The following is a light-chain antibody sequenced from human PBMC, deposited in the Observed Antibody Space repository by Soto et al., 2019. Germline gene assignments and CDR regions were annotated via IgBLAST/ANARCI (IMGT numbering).Light chain of an antibody. Sequence: QSALTQPASVSGSPGQSITISCTGTSSDVGGYNYVSWYQQHPGKAPKLTIYEVSNRPSGVSSRFSGSKSGNTASLTISGLQPEDEADYYCNSYTSSTTLVFGGGTQLTVL. J-gene: IGLJ2*01. V-gene: IGLV2-14*01. CDR2: EVS. CDR1: SSDVGGYNY. CDR3: NSYTSSTTLV.